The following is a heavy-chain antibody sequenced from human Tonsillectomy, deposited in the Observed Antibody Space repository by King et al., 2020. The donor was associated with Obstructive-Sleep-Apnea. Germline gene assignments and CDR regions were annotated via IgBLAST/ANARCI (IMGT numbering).Heavy chain of an antibody. CDR3: ARSMTTVVTPPDY. CDR2: ISYDGSNK. V-gene: IGHV3-30-3*01. Sequence: QLVESGGGVVQPGRSLRLSCAASGFTFSSYAMHWVRQAPGKGLEWVAVISYDGSNKYYADSVKGRFTISRDNSKNTLYLQMNSLRAEDTAVYYCARSMTTVVTPPDYWGQGTLVTVSS. J-gene: IGHJ4*02. D-gene: IGHD4-23*01. CDR1: GFTFSSYA.